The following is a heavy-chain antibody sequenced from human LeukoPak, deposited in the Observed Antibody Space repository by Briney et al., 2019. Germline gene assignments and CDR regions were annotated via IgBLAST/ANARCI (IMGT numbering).Heavy chain of an antibody. J-gene: IGHJ4*02. CDR1: GYSINSGHY. Sequence: SETLSLTCAVSGYSINSGHYWGWIRQPPGKGLEWIGSGYYSGTTHYNPSLKSRVSISVDTSKNQFALKLSSVTAADTAVYIWARVLGFLAYWGQGTRITVSS. CDR2: GYYSGTT. V-gene: IGHV4-38-2*01. D-gene: IGHD3-10*01. CDR3: ARVLGFLAY.